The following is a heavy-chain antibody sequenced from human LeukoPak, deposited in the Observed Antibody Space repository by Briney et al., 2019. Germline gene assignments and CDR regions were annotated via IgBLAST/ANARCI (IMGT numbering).Heavy chain of an antibody. D-gene: IGHD6-6*01. CDR3: AREEARTFDY. J-gene: IGHJ4*02. V-gene: IGHV3-11*01. CDR1: GGSISSYY. Sequence: PSETLSLTCTVSGGSISSYYWSWIRQPPGKGLEWVSYISSSGSTIYYADSVKGRFTISRDNAKNSLYLQMNSLRAEDTAVYYCAREEARTFDYWGQGTLVTVSS. CDR2: ISSSGSTI.